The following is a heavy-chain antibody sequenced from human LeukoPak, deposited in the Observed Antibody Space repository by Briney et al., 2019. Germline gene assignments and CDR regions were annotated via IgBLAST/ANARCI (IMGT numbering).Heavy chain of an antibody. V-gene: IGHV1-8*01. CDR3: ARPVHSGWVRDPFDV. J-gene: IGHJ3*01. Sequence: ASVTVSFKCSVYSFISYDINWGRQAPGQGREGMGWVSPNCGKTGFLPKFQGRIALTTNTPAETAYMELHSLTSADTALYFCARPVHSGWVRDPFDVWGQGSMVIVSS. D-gene: IGHD1-26*01. CDR1: VYSFISYD. CDR2: VSPNCGKT.